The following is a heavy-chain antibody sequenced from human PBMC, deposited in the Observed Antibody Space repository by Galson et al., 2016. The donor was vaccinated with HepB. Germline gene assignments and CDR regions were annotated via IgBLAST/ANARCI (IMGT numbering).Heavy chain of an antibody. CDR1: GLSFTNAW. V-gene: IGHV3-15*01. CDR2: IKSNSDGGTT. CDR3: TMAGYSGSRFWYNGFDI. D-gene: IGHD6-13*01. J-gene: IGHJ6*02. Sequence: SLRLSCAASGLSFTNAWMSWVRQAPGKGLEWLGRIKSNSDGGTTDYIAPVKGRFTISRDDSKSTVLLQMNSLETEDSGVYYCTMAGYSGSRFWYNGFDIWGQGTTVTVSS.